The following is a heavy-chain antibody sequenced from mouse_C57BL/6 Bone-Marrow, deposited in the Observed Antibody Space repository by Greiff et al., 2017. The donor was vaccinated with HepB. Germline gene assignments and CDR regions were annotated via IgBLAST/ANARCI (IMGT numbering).Heavy chain of an antibody. CDR1: GYTFTSYW. J-gene: IGHJ3*01. V-gene: IGHV1-72*01. CDR3: ARDWFAY. Sequence: VKLQQPGAELVKPGASVKLSCKASGYTFTSYWMHWVKQRPGRGLEWIGRIDPNSGGTKYNEKFKSKATLTVDKPSSTADMQLSSVTSEDSAVFYCARDWFAYWGQGTLVTVSA. CDR2: IDPNSGGT.